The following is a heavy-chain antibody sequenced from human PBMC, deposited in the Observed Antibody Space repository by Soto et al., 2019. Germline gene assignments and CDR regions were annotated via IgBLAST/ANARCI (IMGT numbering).Heavy chain of an antibody. CDR3: ARFPGYGSGTNSSDY. CDR2: INPNSGGT. J-gene: IGHJ4*02. V-gene: IGHV1-2*04. Sequence: ASVKVSCKASGYTFTGYYMHWVRQAPGQGLEWMGWINPNSGGTNYAQKFQGWVTMTRDTSISTAYMELSRLRSDDTAVYYCARFPGYGSGTNSSDYWGQGTLVTVSS. D-gene: IGHD3-10*01. CDR1: GYTFTGYY.